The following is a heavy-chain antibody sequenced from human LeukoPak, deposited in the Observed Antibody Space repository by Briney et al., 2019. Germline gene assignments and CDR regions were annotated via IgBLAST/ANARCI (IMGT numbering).Heavy chain of an antibody. CDR1: GGSISSGGYY. J-gene: IGHJ4*02. CDR2: IYYSGST. CDR3: ARDPRTSGFDY. Sequence: PSETLSLTCTVSGGSISSGGYYWSWIRQHPGQGLEWIGYIYYSGSTYYNPSLKSRVTLSVDTSKNQFSLKLSSVTAADTAVYYCARDPRTSGFDYWGQGTLVTVSS. V-gene: IGHV4-31*03. D-gene: IGHD1-14*01.